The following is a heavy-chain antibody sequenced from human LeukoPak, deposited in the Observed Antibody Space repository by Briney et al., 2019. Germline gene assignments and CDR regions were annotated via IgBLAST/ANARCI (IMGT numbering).Heavy chain of an antibody. CDR2: IYTSGST. D-gene: IGHD3-22*01. CDR3: ARGHEDYDSSGYYRFDY. Sequence: TSETLSLTCTVSGGSISSYYWSWIRQPAGKGLEWIGRIYTSGSTNYNPSLKSRVTMSVDTSKNQFSLKLSSVTAADTAVYYCARGHEDYDSSGYYRFDYWGQGTLVTVSS. V-gene: IGHV4-4*07. J-gene: IGHJ4*02. CDR1: GGSISSYY.